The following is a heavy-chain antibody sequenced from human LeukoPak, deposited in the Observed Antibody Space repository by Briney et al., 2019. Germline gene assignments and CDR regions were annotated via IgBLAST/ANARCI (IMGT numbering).Heavy chain of an antibody. D-gene: IGHD1-1*01. Sequence: GASVKVCCKASGYTFTSYAMNWVRQAPGQGLEWMGWINPNSGGTNYAQKFQGRVTMTRDTSISTAYMELSRLRSDDTAVYYCARVRSSGTTWYFDYWGQGTLVTVSS. J-gene: IGHJ4*02. CDR2: INPNSGGT. CDR1: GYTFTSYA. V-gene: IGHV1-2*02. CDR3: ARVRSSGTTWYFDY.